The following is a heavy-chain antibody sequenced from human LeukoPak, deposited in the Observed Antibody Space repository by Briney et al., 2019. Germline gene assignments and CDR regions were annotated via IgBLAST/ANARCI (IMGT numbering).Heavy chain of an antibody. V-gene: IGHV3-48*02. CDR1: GSTFSSYA. J-gene: IGHJ3*02. D-gene: IGHD6-6*01. CDR3: AREYSSSSGRAFDI. CDR2: ISSSSSTI. Sequence: GGSLRLSCAASGSTFSSYAMSWVRQAPGKGLQWFSYISSSSSTIYYADSVKGRFTISRDNAKNSLYLQMNSLRDEDTAVYYCAREYSSSSGRAFDIWGQGTMVTVSS.